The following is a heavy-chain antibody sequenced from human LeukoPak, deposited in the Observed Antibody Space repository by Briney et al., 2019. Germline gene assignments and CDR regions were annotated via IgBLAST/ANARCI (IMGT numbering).Heavy chain of an antibody. J-gene: IGHJ6*02. Sequence: SETLSLTCAVYGGSLSGYYWSWIRQPPGKGLEWIGEINHSGSTNYNPSLKSRVTISVDTSKNQFSLKLSSVTAADTAVYYCARWGRVADTYYYYYGMDVWGQGTTVTVSS. D-gene: IGHD6-19*01. CDR1: GGSLSGYY. V-gene: IGHV4-34*01. CDR2: INHSGST. CDR3: ARWGRVADTYYYYYGMDV.